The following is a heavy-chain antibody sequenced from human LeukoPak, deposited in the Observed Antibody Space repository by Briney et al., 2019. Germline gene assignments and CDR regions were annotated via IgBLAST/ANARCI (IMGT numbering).Heavy chain of an antibody. V-gene: IGHV3-23*01. D-gene: IGHD6-13*01. CDR2: ISGIGGST. Sequence: GGSLRLSCAASGFTLSSNAMNWVRQAPGKGLEWVSGISGIGGSTYYADSVKGRFTISRDKSKNTLYLLMISLRAEDTAVYYCAIRKQQVVPPRAYPYYYGMDVWGQGTTVTVSS. CDR3: AIRKQQVVPPRAYPYYYGMDV. J-gene: IGHJ6*02. CDR1: GFTLSSNA.